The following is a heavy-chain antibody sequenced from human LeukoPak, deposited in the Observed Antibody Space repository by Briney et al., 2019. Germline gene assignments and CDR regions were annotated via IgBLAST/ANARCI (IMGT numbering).Heavy chain of an antibody. D-gene: IGHD6-13*01. CDR1: GGSSSGYY. J-gene: IGHJ4*02. CDR3: ARAAAAAIFDY. Sequence: PSETLSLTCAVYGGSSSGYYWSWIRQPPGKGLEWIGEINHSGSTNYNPSLKGRVTISVDTSKNQFSLKLSSVTAADTAVYYCARAAAAAIFDYWGQGTLVTVSS. CDR2: INHSGST. V-gene: IGHV4-34*01.